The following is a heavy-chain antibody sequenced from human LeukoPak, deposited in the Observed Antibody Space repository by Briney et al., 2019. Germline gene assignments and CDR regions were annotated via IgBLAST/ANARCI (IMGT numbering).Heavy chain of an antibody. D-gene: IGHD3-22*01. J-gene: IGHJ4*02. CDR2: ISSSGST. Sequence: SETLSLTCTVSGDSISSGDYYWSWIRQPAGKGLEWIGRISSSGSTNYNPSLKSRVTISVDTSKNQFSLKLSSVTAADTAVYYCARDRYYDSDYWGQGTLVTVSS. V-gene: IGHV4-61*02. CDR1: GDSISSGDYY. CDR3: ARDRYYDSDY.